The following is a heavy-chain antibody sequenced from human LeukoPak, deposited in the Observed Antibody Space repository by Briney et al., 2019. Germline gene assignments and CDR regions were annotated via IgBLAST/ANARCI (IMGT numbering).Heavy chain of an antibody. V-gene: IGHV4-59*01. D-gene: IGHD3-10*01. CDR2: IYYSGST. J-gene: IGHJ6*02. CDR1: GGSISSYY. Sequence: PSETLSLTCTVSGGSISSYYWSWIRQPPGKGLEWIGYIYYSGSTNYNPSLKSRVTISVDTSKNQFSLKLSSVTAADTAVYYCARDRYYGSGSLFRGMGVWGQGTTVTVSS. CDR3: ARDRYYGSGSLFRGMGV.